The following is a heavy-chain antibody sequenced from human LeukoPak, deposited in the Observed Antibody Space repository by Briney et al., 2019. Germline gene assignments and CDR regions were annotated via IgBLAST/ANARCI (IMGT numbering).Heavy chain of an antibody. J-gene: IGHJ6*03. CDR2: INHSGST. V-gene: IGHV4-34*01. CDR1: GGTFSGYY. CDR3: ARAASGVVTAIRGAFYYYYMDV. Sequence: PSETLSLTCAVSGGTFSGYYWSWIRQPPGKGLEWIGEINHSGSTNYTPSLKSRVTISVDTSKNQFYLKLSSVTAADTAVYYCARAASGVVTAIRGAFYYYYMDVWGKGTTVTVSS. D-gene: IGHD2-21*02.